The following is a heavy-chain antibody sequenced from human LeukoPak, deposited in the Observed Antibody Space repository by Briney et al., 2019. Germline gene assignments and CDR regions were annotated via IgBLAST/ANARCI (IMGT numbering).Heavy chain of an antibody. CDR1: GGSSISSN. V-gene: IGHV4-4*07. D-gene: IGHD6-13*01. CDR3: ARAGDSTSPLDY. CDR2: IYTSGST. J-gene: IGHJ4*02. Sequence: SETLSLTSTVPGGSSISSNWNWIRTPAGRGRGWIGRIYTSGSTNYNPSLKSRVTMSVDTSKNQFSLKLTSVTAADTAVYYCARAGDSTSPLDYWGQGTLVTVSS.